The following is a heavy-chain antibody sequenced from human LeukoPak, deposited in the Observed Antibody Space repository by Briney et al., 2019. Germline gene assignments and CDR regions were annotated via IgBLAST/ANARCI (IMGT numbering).Heavy chain of an antibody. V-gene: IGHV1-8*01. CDR3: TRETPSRYFDY. CDR2: MNPNSGKT. D-gene: IGHD4-23*01. CDR1: GYTLTSYD. Sequence: AASVKVSCKASGYTLTSYDINWVRQAPGQGLEWMGWMNPNSGKTGYAQKFQGRITITRNTSISTAYMELSSLRSEDTAVYYCTRETPSRYFDYWGQGTLVTVSS. J-gene: IGHJ4*02.